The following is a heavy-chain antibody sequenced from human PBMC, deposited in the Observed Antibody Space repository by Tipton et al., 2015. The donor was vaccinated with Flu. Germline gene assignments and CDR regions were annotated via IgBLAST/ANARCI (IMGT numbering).Heavy chain of an antibody. J-gene: IGHJ3*02. D-gene: IGHD6-13*01. V-gene: IGHV3-23*01. CDR1: GFTFSSFA. CDR3: AKGGSRQQLGAFDI. Sequence: SLRLSCAASGFTFSSFAMSWVRQAPGKGLEWVSVIGGVTGLTYYADPVAGRFTISRDNSRNTLYLQMTSLRAEDTAVYYCAKGGSRQQLGAFDIWGQGTVVTVSS. CDR2: IGGVTGLT.